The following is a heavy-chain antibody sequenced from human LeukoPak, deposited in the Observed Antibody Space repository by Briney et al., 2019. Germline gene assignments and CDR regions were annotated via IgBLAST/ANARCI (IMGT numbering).Heavy chain of an antibody. V-gene: IGHV4-34*01. J-gene: IGHJ6*02. CDR2: INHSGST. CDR1: GGSFSGYY. CDR3: ARGLLGYSSSWIHYYYGMDV. D-gene: IGHD6-13*01. Sequence: PETLSLTCAVYGGSFSGYYWSWIRQPPGKGLEWIGEINHSGSTNYNPSLKSRVTISVDTSKNQCSLKVRSVTAADTAVYYCARGLLGYSSSWIHYYYGMDVWGQGTTVTVSS.